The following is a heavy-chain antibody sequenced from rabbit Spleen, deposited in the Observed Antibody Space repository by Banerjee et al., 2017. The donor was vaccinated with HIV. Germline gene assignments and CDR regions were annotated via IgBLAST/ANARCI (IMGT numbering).Heavy chain of an antibody. CDR2: INAGSGGTT. Sequence: QSLEESGGDLVKPEGSLTLTCTASGFSFSTSYLMHWVRQAPGKGLEWIGCINAGSGGTTYSANLAKGRFTISKTSSTTVTLQLSSLTAADTATYFCARDLADAICWNLDLWGPGPLVTVS. CDR1: GFSFSTSYL. D-gene: IGHD6-1*01. J-gene: IGHJ4*01. CDR3: ARDLADAICWNLDL. V-gene: IGHV1S40*01.